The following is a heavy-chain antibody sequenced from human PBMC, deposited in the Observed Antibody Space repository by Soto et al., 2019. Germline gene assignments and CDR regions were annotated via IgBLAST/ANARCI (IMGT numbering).Heavy chain of an antibody. CDR3: ARRTTRNWFDP. CDR1: GGTFSSYT. CDR2: IIPLLGIA. J-gene: IGHJ5*02. Sequence: QVQLVQSGAEVKKPGSSVKVSCKASGGTFSSYTISWVRQAPGPGLAWMGRIIPLLGIANYAQKFQGRVTITADKSTSTAYMELSSLRSEDTAVYYCARRTTRNWFDPWGQGTLVTVSS. V-gene: IGHV1-69*02. D-gene: IGHD1-26*01.